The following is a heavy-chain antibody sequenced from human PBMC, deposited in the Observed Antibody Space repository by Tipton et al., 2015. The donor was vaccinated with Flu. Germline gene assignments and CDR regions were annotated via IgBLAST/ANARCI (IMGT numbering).Heavy chain of an antibody. V-gene: IGHV4-34*01. CDR3: VREAACTIGDCYLDTDAVDR. J-gene: IGHJ3*01. CDR1: GGSFSGYY. CDR2: INHSGST. D-gene: IGHD2-8*01. Sequence: TLSLTCAVYGGSFSGYYWSWSRQPPGKGLEWIGEINHSGSTNYNPSLKSRVTISVDTSTNQFSLKLSSVTAADTAVYYCVREAACTIGDCYLDTDAVDRWGPATMVTVSP.